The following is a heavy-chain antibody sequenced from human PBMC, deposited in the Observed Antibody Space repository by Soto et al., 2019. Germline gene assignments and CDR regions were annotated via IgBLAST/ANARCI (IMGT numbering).Heavy chain of an antibody. D-gene: IGHD3-16*01. Sequence: SLRLSCAASGFTFSSYAMSWVRQAPGKGLEWVSAISGSGGSTYYADSVKGRFTISRDNSKNTLYLQMNSLRAEDTAVYYCAKDPIWGSYLTGYFDYWGQGTLVTVSS. CDR2: ISGSGGST. J-gene: IGHJ4*02. V-gene: IGHV3-23*01. CDR3: AKDPIWGSYLTGYFDY. CDR1: GFTFSSYA.